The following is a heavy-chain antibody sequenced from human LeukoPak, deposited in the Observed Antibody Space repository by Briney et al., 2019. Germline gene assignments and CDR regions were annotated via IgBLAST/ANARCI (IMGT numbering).Heavy chain of an antibody. Sequence: SETLSLTCAVSGGSISSRNWWSWVRQPPGKGLEWIGEIYHSGSTNYNPSLKSRVTISVDKSKNQFSLKLSSVTAADTAVYYCARDGIAARSFGGAGSFGLDYWGQGTLVTVSS. J-gene: IGHJ4*02. V-gene: IGHV4-4*02. CDR1: GGSISSRNW. CDR2: IYHSGST. CDR3: ARDGIAARSFGGAGSFGLDY. D-gene: IGHD6-6*01.